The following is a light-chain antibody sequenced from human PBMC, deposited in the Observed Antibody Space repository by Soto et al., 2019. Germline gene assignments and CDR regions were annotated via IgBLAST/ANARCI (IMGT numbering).Light chain of an antibody. J-gene: IGKJ3*01. CDR2: DAS. V-gene: IGKV1-33*01. CDR1: QDIRHF. Sequence: DIQMTQSPPSVSASVGDRVTITCQASQDIRHFLNWYQQKPGKAPNLLIYDASTLQAGVPSRFTGSGSGTIFTFTITRLQPEDVATYYCQQYDVIPVFGPGTKVQLK. CDR3: QQYDVIPV.